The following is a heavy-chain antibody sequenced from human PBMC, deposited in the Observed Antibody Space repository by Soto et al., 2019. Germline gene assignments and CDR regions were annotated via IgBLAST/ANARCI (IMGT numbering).Heavy chain of an antibody. V-gene: IGHV1-18*01. CDR3: ARENRGYCSSTSCYIHYYYGMDV. Sequence: QVQLVQSGAEVKKPGASVKVSCKASGYTFTSYGISWVRQAPGQGLEWMGWISAYNGNTNYAQKLQGRVTMTTDTSMSRAYMELRSLRSDDRAVYYCARENRGYCSSTSCYIHYYYGMDVWGQGTTVTVSS. CDR1: GYTFTSYG. D-gene: IGHD2-2*01. CDR2: ISAYNGNT. J-gene: IGHJ6*02.